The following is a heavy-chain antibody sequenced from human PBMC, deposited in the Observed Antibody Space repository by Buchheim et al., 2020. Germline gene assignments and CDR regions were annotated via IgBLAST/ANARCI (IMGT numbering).Heavy chain of an antibody. CDR1: GFTFSSYA. V-gene: IGHV3-30-3*01. J-gene: IGHJ6*02. CDR3: ARDTWVATMIYYYGMDV. CDR2: ISYDGSNK. D-gene: IGHD5-12*01. Sequence: QVQLVESGGGVVQPGRSLRLSCAASGFTFSSYAMHWVRQAPGKGLEWVAVISYDGSNKYYADSVKGRFTISRDNSKNTLYLQMNSLRAEDTAVYYCARDTWVATMIYYYGMDVWGQGTT.